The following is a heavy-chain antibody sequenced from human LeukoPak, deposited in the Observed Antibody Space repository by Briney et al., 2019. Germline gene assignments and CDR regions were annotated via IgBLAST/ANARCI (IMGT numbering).Heavy chain of an antibody. CDR3: ARGGWGNYHYMDV. CDR2: IKHDGSEK. D-gene: IGHD3-16*01. Sequence: GGSLRLSCAASGFRLNSVWMKWVRQAPGRGLEWVANIKHDGSEKNYVDSVKGRLTISRDNANKALYLQMSSLRAEDTAVYYCARGGWGNYHYMDVWGKGTTVTVSS. CDR1: GFRLNSVW. J-gene: IGHJ6*03. V-gene: IGHV3-7*01.